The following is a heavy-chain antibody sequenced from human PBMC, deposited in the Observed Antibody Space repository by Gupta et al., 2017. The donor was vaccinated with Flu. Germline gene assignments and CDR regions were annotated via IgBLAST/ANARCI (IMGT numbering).Heavy chain of an antibody. J-gene: IGHJ4*02. CDR1: GFTFSNAW. V-gene: IGHV3-15*01. CDR2: IKSKTDGGTT. Sequence: EVQLVESGGGLVKPGGSLRLSCAASGFTFSNAWMSWVRQAPGKGLEWVGCIKSKTDGGTTDYAAPVKGRFTISRDDSKNTLYLQMNSLKTEDTAVYYYTTEGSPYGDYEGAPFDYWGQGTLVTVSS. D-gene: IGHD4-17*01. CDR3: TTEGSPYGDYEGAPFDY.